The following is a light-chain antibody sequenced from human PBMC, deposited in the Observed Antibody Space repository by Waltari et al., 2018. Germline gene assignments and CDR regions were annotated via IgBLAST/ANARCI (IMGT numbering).Light chain of an antibody. Sequence: NFLLTQPHSVSESPGQTVTISCTRSSGSIASNHLQWYQQRPGSAPTTVIYEDNQRPSGVPDRFSGSIDSSSNSASLTISGLKTEDEADYYCQSYDSSTVVFGGGTKLTVL. CDR2: EDN. J-gene: IGLJ2*01. CDR3: QSYDSSTVV. V-gene: IGLV6-57*03. CDR1: SGSIASNH.